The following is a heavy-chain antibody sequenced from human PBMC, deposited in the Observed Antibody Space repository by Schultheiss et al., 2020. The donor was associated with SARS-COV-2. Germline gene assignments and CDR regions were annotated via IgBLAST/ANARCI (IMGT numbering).Heavy chain of an antibody. V-gene: IGHV4-38-2*01. CDR3: AKGRFGVVIGYFDY. J-gene: IGHJ4*02. D-gene: IGHD3-3*01. CDR1: GYSISSGYY. Sequence: SQTLSLTCAVSGYSISSGYYWGWIRQPPGKGLEWIGEINHSGSTNYNPSLKSRVTISVDTSKNQFSLKLSSVTAADTAVYYCAKGRFGVVIGYFDYWGQGTLVTVSS. CDR2: INHSGST.